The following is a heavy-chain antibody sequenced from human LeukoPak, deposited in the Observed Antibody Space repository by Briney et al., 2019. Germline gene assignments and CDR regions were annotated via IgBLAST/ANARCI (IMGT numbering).Heavy chain of an antibody. V-gene: IGHV3-23*01. CDR2: ISGSGGST. J-gene: IGHJ4*02. D-gene: IGHD6-6*01. Sequence: GGSLRLSCAASGFTFSSYAMSWVRQAPGKGLEWISAISGSGGSTYYADSVKGRFTISRDNSKNTLYLQMNSLRAEDTAVYYCAKETAYSSSTLGPPFDYWGQGTLVTVSS. CDR3: AKETAYSSSTLGPPFDY. CDR1: GFTFSSYA.